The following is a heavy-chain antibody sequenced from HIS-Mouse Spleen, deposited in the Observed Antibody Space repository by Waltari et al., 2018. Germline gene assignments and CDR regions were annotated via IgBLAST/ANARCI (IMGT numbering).Heavy chain of an antibody. D-gene: IGHD2-15*01. Sequence: EVQLVESGGGLVQPGGSLRLSCAASAFTFSSYWMSWVRQAPGKGLEWVANIKQDGSEKYYVDSVKGRFTISRDNAKNSLYLQMNSLRAEDTAVYYCARVQDGYCSGGSCYARAFFDYWGQGTLVTVSS. CDR1: AFTFSSYW. J-gene: IGHJ4*02. CDR3: ARVQDGYCSGGSCYARAFFDY. V-gene: IGHV3-7*01. CDR2: IKQDGSEK.